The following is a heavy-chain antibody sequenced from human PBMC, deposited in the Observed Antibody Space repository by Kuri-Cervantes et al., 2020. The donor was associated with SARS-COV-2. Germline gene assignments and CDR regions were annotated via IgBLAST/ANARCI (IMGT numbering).Heavy chain of an antibody. J-gene: IGHJ4*02. CDR3: ARDRAGAYSSGENDY. Sequence: ASVKVSCKASGYTFTSYGISWVRQAPGQGLEWMGWISAYNGNTNYAQKLQGRVTMTTDTSTSTAYMELRSLRSDDTAVYYCARDRAGAYSSGENDYWGQGTLVTVSS. D-gene: IGHD6-19*01. V-gene: IGHV1-18*01. CDR1: GYTFTSYG. CDR2: ISAYNGNT.